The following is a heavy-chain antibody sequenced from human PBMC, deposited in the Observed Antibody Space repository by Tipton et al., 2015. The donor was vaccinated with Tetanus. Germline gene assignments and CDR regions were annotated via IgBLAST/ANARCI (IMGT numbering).Heavy chain of an antibody. D-gene: IGHD6-19*01. CDR3: AKAPRPLPLAGTPPDDYYYMDV. CDR1: GFTFDNYA. Sequence: SLRLSCEGSGFTFDNYAVSWVRQAPGKGLEWVSGISASGGSTYYADSVKGRLTISRDNSKNTLYLQMSSLRAEDTALYYCAKAPRPLPLAGTPPDDYYYMDVWGKGTTVTVSS. J-gene: IGHJ6*03. V-gene: IGHV3-23*01. CDR2: ISASGGST.